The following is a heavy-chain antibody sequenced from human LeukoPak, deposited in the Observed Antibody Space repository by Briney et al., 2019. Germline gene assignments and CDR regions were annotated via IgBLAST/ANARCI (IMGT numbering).Heavy chain of an antibody. Sequence: PSETLSLTCTVSGGSISSSSYYWGWIRQPPGKGLEWIGSIYYSGSTYYNPALKSRVTISVGTSKNQFSLKLSSVTAADTAVYYCAGLSGSPWVNWFDPWGQGTLVTVSS. CDR3: AGLSGSPWVNWFDP. D-gene: IGHD1-26*01. J-gene: IGHJ5*02. CDR1: GGSISSSSYY. CDR2: IYYSGST. V-gene: IGHV4-39*07.